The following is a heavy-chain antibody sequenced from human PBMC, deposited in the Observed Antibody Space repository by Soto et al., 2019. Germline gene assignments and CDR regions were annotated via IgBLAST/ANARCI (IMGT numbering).Heavy chain of an antibody. Sequence: QVQLQESGPGLVKPSQTLPLTCTVSGGSISSGDYYWAWIRQHPGKGLEWIGHIHYSGDTYYNLSLKSRLTMSVDTSKNQFSLRLKSVTDADTAVYFCARSPYTTTDFDYWGQGTLVTVSS. V-gene: IGHV4-31*03. CDR3: ARSPYTTTDFDY. J-gene: IGHJ4*02. CDR2: IHYSGDT. CDR1: GGSISSGDYY. D-gene: IGHD2-2*02.